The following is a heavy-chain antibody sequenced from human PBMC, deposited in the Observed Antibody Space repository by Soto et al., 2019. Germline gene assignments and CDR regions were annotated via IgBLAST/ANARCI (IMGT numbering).Heavy chain of an antibody. D-gene: IGHD1-1*01. J-gene: IGHJ3*02. CDR3: ARVERGTATTVVDAFDI. CDR1: GGFVSSGNYY. CDR2: ISHSGGT. Sequence: QEQLQQWGAGLLKPSETLSLTCAVYGGFVSSGNYYWSWIRQPPGKGLEWIGEISHSGGTHCSPPLKCRVTISVDTSKNQFSLKMSPVPAADTALYYCARVERGTATTVVDAFDIWGPGTMVTVSS. V-gene: IGHV4-34*01.